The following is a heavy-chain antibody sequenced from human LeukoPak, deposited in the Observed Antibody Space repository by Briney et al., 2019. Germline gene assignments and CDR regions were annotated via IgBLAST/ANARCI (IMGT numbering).Heavy chain of an antibody. J-gene: IGHJ6*02. CDR3: ARYCSGGSCRAHYYYYGMDV. CDR1: GGTFSSYA. CDR2: IIPILGIA. D-gene: IGHD2-15*01. Sequence: SVKVSCKASGGTFSSYAMSWVRQAPGQGLEWMGRIIPILGIANYAQKFQGRVTITADKSTSTAYMELSSLRSEDTAVYYCARYCSGGSCRAHYYYYGMDVWGQGTTVTVSS. V-gene: IGHV1-69*04.